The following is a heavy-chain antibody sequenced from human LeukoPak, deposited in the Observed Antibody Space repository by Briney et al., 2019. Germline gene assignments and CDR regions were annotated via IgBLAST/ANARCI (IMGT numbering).Heavy chain of an antibody. CDR3: TTDDPRWYAY. V-gene: IGHV3-15*01. CDR1: GFTFSNAW. CDR2: IKSKTDGGTT. D-gene: IGHD6-13*01. Sequence: KPGGSLRLSCAASGFTFSNAWLSWVRQAPGKGLEWVGRIKSKTDGGTTDYAAPVKGRFTISRDDSKTTLYLQVNSLKTEDTAVYYCTTDDPRWYAYWGQGTLVTVSS. J-gene: IGHJ4*02.